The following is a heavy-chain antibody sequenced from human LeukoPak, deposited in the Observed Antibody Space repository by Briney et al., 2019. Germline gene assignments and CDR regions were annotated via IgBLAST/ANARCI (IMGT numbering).Heavy chain of an antibody. Sequence: SQTLSLTCTVSGGSISSGDYYWSWIRQPPGKGLEWIGYIYYSGSTYYNPSLKSRVTISVDTSKNQFSLKLSSVTAADTAVYYCVASIAVAGTGAFDIWGQGTMVTVSS. D-gene: IGHD6-19*01. CDR3: VASIAVAGTGAFDI. J-gene: IGHJ3*02. CDR1: GGSISSGDYY. CDR2: IYYSGST. V-gene: IGHV4-30-4*08.